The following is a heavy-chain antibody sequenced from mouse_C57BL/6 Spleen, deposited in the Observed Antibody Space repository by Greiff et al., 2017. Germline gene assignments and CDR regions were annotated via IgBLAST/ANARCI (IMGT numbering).Heavy chain of an antibody. V-gene: IGHV1-69*01. CDR2: IDPSDSYT. J-gene: IGHJ1*03. CDR1: GYTFTSYW. CDR3: ARSYYDYDFDV. D-gene: IGHD2-4*01. Sequence: QVQLQQPGAELVMPGASVKLSCKASGYTFTSYWMHWVKQRPGQGLEWIGEIDPSDSYTNYNQQFKGKSTLTVDKSSSTAYMQLSSLTSEDSAVYYCARSYYDYDFDVWGTGTTVTVSS.